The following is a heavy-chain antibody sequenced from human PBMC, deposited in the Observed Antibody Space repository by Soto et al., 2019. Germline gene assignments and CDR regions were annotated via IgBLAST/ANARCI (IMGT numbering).Heavy chain of an antibody. J-gene: IGHJ5*02. CDR1: GGSFSGYY. Sequence: QVQLQQWGAGLLKPSETLSLTCAVYGGSFSGYYWSWIRQPPGKGLEWIGEINHSGSTNYNPSLKGLVTISVDTSKNQFSLKLCSVIDADTSVYYWAIVTRLWQLVFGGGWFDPWGQGTLVTVSS. V-gene: IGHV4-34*01. D-gene: IGHD6-13*01. CDR3: AIVTRLWQLVFGGGWFDP. CDR2: INHSGST.